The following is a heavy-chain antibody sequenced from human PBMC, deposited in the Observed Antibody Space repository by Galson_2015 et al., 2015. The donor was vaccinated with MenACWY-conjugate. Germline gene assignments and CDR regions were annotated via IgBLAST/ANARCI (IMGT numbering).Heavy chain of an antibody. Sequence: SLRLSCAASGFTFNNYWMTWVRQAPGKGLEWVANINVDGSEENYMDSVRGRFTISRDNAKNSLFLQVNTLRAEDPAVYYCARGTLAVAGTDYWGQGTLVTVSS. V-gene: IGHV3-7*01. CDR3: ARGTLAVAGTDY. CDR1: GFTFNNYW. J-gene: IGHJ4*02. D-gene: IGHD6-19*01. CDR2: INVDGSEE.